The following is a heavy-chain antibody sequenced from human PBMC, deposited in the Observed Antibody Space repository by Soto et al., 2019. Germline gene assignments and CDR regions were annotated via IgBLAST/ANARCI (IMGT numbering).Heavy chain of an antibody. V-gene: IGHV4-34*01. J-gene: IGHJ6*02. D-gene: IGHD6-6*01. CDR1: GGSFSCYY. Sequence: PSETLSLTCAVYGGSFSCYYWSWIRQPPGKGLEWIGEINHSGSTNYNPSLKSRVTISVDTSKNQFSLKLSSVTAADTAVYYCARVGGQLVPTGYYYYYGMDVWGQGTTVTSP. CDR3: ARVGGQLVPTGYYYYYGMDV. CDR2: INHSGST.